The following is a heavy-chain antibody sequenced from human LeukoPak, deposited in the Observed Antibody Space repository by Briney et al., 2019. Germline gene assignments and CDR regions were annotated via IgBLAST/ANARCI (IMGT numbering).Heavy chain of an antibody. CDR2: IYHSGST. D-gene: IGHD2-2*01. J-gene: IGHJ6*02. CDR1: GGSISSSNW. CDR3: ARGDIVVVPAAMPGEYYYYGMDV. V-gene: IGHV4-4*02. Sequence: SETLSLTCAVSGGSISSSNWWSWVRQPPGKGLEWIGEIYHSGSTNYNPPLKSRVTISVDKSKNQFSLKLSSVTAADTAVYYCARGDIVVVPAAMPGEYYYYGMDVWGQGTTVTVSS.